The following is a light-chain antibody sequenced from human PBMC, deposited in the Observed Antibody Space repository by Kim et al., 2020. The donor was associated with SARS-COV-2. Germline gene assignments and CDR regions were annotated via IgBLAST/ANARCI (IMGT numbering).Light chain of an antibody. V-gene: IGLV3-1*01. CDR3: QAWDSSTEVV. CDR2: QDS. CDR1: KLGDKY. Sequence: VSPGQTASITCSGDKLGDKYACWYQQKPGQSPVLVIYQDSKRPSGIPERFSGSNSGNTATLTISGTQAMDEADYYCQAWDSSTEVVFGGGTQLTVL. J-gene: IGLJ2*01.